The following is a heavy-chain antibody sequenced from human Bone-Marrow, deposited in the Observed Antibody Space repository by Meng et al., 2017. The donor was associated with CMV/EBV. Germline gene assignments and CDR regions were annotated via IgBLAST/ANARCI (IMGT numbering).Heavy chain of an antibody. J-gene: IGHJ6*02. CDR2: ISYDGSNK. CDR3: ARSLSLQRITIFGVVTPRFGYGMDV. CDR1: GFTFSSYA. V-gene: IGHV3-30*04. Sequence: GGSLRLSCAASGFTFSSYAMHWVRQAPGKGLEWVAVISYDGSNKYYADSVKGRFTISRDNSKNTLYLQMNSLRAEDTAVYYCARSLSLQRITIFGVVTPRFGYGMDVWGQGTTVTVSS. D-gene: IGHD3-3*01.